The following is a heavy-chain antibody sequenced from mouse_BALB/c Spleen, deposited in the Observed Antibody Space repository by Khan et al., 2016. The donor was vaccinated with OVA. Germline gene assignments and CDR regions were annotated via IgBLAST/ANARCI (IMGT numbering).Heavy chain of an antibody. D-gene: IGHD2-4*01. CDR3: ARSPTMITQFSY. V-gene: IGHV1-7*01. J-gene: IGHJ3*01. CDR2: INPTTGYT. CDR1: GYTFTSYW. Sequence: QVQLQQSGAELAKPGASVKMSCKASGYTFTSYWMHWVKQRPGQGLEWIGFINPTTGYTEYNQKFKDKATLTADKSSSTAYMQLSSLTSEDSAVYYCARSPTMITQFSYRGQGTLVTVSA.